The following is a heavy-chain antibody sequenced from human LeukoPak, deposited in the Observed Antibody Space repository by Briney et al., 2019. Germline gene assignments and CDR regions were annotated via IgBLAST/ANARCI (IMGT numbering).Heavy chain of an antibody. CDR1: GYTFTSYD. Sequence: GASVKVSCKASGYTFTSYDINWVRQAAGQGLEWMGWMNPNSGNTGYAQKFQGRVTMTRNTSISTAYMELSSLRSEDTAVYYCARSVPAAMIYYYYGMDVWGQGTTVTVSS. J-gene: IGHJ6*02. V-gene: IGHV1-8*01. CDR2: MNPNSGNT. D-gene: IGHD2-2*01. CDR3: ARSVPAAMIYYYYGMDV.